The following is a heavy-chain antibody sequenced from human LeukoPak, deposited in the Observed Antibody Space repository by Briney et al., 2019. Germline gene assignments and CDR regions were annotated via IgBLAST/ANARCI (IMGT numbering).Heavy chain of an antibody. Sequence: GGSLRLSCAASGFTFSSYAMSWVRQAPGKGLEWVSAISGSGGSTYYADSVKGRFTISRDNSKNTLYLQVNSLRAEDTAVYYCAKDHGFDYDYVWGTYAFDIWGQGTMVTVSS. D-gene: IGHD3-16*01. CDR3: AKDHGFDYDYVWGTYAFDI. CDR2: ISGSGGST. J-gene: IGHJ3*02. V-gene: IGHV3-23*01. CDR1: GFTFSSYA.